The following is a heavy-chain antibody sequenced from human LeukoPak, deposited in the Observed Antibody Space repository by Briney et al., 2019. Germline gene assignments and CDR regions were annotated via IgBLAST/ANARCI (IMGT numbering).Heavy chain of an antibody. J-gene: IGHJ4*02. D-gene: IGHD3-3*01. Sequence: PGGSLRLSCAASGFTFSNYAMYWVRQAPGKGREWVSAISRGGDATYYADSVKGRFTISRDNSKNTLYLQMNSLTAEDTAIYYCARSGIYDYWGQGTLVTVSS. V-gene: IGHV3-23*01. CDR1: GFTFSNYA. CDR2: ISRGGDAT. CDR3: ARSGIYDY.